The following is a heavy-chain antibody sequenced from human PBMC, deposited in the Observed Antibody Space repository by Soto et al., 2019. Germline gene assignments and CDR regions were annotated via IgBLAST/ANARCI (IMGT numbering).Heavy chain of an antibody. V-gene: IGHV4-34*01. D-gene: IGHD3-10*01. Sequence: SETLSLTCAVYGGSFSGYYWSWIRQPPGKGLEWIGEINHSGSTNYNPSLKSRVTISVDTSKNQFSLKLSSVTAADTAVYYCARAGRSYYGSGRLRNWFDPWGQGTLVTISS. J-gene: IGHJ5*02. CDR2: INHSGST. CDR3: ARAGRSYYGSGRLRNWFDP. CDR1: GGSFSGYY.